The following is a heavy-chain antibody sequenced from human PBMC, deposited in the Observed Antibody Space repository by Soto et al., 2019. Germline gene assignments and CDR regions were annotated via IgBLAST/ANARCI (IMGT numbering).Heavy chain of an antibody. CDR3: EVTGTTHYHYYMDV. V-gene: IGHV1-3*01. CDR2: INAGNGNT. Sequence: ASVKVSCKASGYTFTSYAMHWVRQAPGQRLEWMGWINAGNGNTKYSQKFQGRVTITRDTSASTAYMELSSLRSEDTAVYYCEVTGTTHYHYYMDVWGKGTTVTVSS. J-gene: IGHJ6*03. D-gene: IGHD1-7*01. CDR1: GYTFTSYA.